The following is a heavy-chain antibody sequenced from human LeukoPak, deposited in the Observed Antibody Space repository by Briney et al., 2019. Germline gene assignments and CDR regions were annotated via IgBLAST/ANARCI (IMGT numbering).Heavy chain of an antibody. D-gene: IGHD1-7*01. Sequence: ASVKVSCKASGYTFTSYYMHWVRQAPGQGLEWMGWINPNSGGTNYEQKFQGRVTMTRDTSISTAYMELSRLRSDDTAVYYCARSGTWDYFDYWGQGTLVTVSS. CDR3: ARSGTWDYFDY. J-gene: IGHJ4*02. V-gene: IGHV1-2*02. CDR2: INPNSGGT. CDR1: GYTFTSYY.